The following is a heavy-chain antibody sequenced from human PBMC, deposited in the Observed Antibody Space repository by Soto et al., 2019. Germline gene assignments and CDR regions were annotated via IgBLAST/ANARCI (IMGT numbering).Heavy chain of an antibody. CDR3: ARGGQDFWSGPFDY. CDR2: IDTSGST. V-gene: IGHV4-4*07. D-gene: IGHD3-3*01. J-gene: IGHJ4*02. CDR1: GGSLTNHS. Sequence: SDTLSLTCPVPGGSLTNHSSNWIRQPGGKGLEGMGRIDTSGSTNYNPSRKSRVTVSVDTSKQEFSLKLSSVTAADTALYYCARGGQDFWSGPFDYWGRGALVTVSS.